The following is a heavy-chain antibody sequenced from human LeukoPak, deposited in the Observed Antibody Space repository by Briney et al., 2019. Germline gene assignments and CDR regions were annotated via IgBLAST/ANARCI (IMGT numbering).Heavy chain of an antibody. V-gene: IGHV1-2*02. Sequence: ASVKVSCKASGYTFAGYYMHWVRQAPGQGLEWMGWINPNSGGTSYAQKFQGRVTMTRDTSISTAYMELSRLRSDDTAVYYCATATYPNWYFDFWGRGTLVTVSS. CDR2: INPNSGGT. J-gene: IGHJ2*01. CDR1: GYTFAGYY. CDR3: ATATYPNWYFDF. D-gene: IGHD2-2*01.